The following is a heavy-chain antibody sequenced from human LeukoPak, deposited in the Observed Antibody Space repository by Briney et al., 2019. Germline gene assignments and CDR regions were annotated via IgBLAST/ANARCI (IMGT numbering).Heavy chain of an antibody. D-gene: IGHD6-13*01. CDR3: ARGMAAPGTGWYFDL. V-gene: IGHV4-59*01. CDR1: VGSIRSYY. CDR2: ISYSGST. J-gene: IGHJ2*01. Sequence: SETLSLTCTVSVGSIRSYYWSWIRQPPGKGLEWIGYISYSGSTNYSPSLKSRVTISVDTSKNQFSLKVTSVTAADTAVYFCARGMAAPGTGWYFDLWGRGTLVIVSS.